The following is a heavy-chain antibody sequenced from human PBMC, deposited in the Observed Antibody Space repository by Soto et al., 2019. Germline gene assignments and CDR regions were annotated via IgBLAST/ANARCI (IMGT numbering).Heavy chain of an antibody. V-gene: IGHV4-61*03. J-gene: IGHJ4*02. Sequence: ETLSLTCTVSGDSVGSSSYYWAWIRQPPGQTLEWIGYVYYTGRTFYNPSLKSRVDISLETSKIHFSLRLTSATAADSAVYSCARKLAVAASFFELWGLGTMVTVSS. CDR2: VYYTGRT. D-gene: IGHD6-19*01. CDR1: GDSVGSSSYY. CDR3: ARKLAVAASFFEL.